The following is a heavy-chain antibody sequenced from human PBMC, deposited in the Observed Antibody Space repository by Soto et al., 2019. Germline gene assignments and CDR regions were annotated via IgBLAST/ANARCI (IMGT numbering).Heavy chain of an antibody. J-gene: IGHJ4*02. V-gene: IGHV4-34*01. CDR3: ARGLFSSGWYVGFDY. Sequence: QVQLQQWGAGLLKPSETLSLTCAVYGGSFSGYYWSWIRQPPGKGLEWIGEINHSGSTNYNPSLKSRVTISVDTSKNQFSLKLSSVTAADTAVYYCARGLFSSGWYVGFDYWGQGTLVTASS. D-gene: IGHD6-19*01. CDR1: GGSFSGYY. CDR2: INHSGST.